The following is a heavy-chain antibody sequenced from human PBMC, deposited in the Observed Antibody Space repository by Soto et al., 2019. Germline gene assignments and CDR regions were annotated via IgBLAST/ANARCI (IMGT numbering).Heavy chain of an antibody. J-gene: IGHJ5*02. V-gene: IGHV3-23*01. CDR3: AKDSRGYTKNYGGPNWFHP. D-gene: IGHD1-7*01. CDR1: GFTYSSYA. Sequence: EVQLLESGGGLVQPGGSLRLSCAASGFTYSSYAMSWVRQAPGKGLEWVSGISGGGDSTYYADSVKGRFTISRDNSKNTLYLQMNSLRAEDTAIYYCAKDSRGYTKNYGGPNWFHPWGQGTLVTVSS. CDR2: ISGGGDST.